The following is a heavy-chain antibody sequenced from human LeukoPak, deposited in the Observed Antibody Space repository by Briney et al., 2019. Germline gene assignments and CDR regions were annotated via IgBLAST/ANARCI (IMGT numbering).Heavy chain of an antibody. J-gene: IGHJ4*02. Sequence: GGSLRLSCAASGFTFSTYAMSWVRQAPGKGLEWVSSISSTSSYIYYVDSVKGRFTISRDNAKNSLYLQMNSLRAEDTAVYYCARYSSSRTRFFDYWGQGTLVTVSS. D-gene: IGHD6-6*01. CDR3: ARYSSSRTRFFDY. CDR2: ISSTSSYI. CDR1: GFTFSTYA. V-gene: IGHV3-21*01.